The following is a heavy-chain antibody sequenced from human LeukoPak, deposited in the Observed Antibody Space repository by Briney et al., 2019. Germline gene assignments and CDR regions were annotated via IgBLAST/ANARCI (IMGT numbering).Heavy chain of an antibody. J-gene: IGHJ4*02. CDR1: GFTFSNAW. CDR2: IKSKTDGGTT. D-gene: IGHD3-22*01. CDR3: TTASNYDSSGYDY. Sequence: PGGSLRLSCAASGFTFSNAWMSWVRQAPGKGLEWVGRIKSKTDGGTTDYAAPVKGRFTISRDDSKNTLYLQMNSLKTEDTAVYYCTTASNYDSSGYDYWGQGTLVTVSS. V-gene: IGHV3-15*01.